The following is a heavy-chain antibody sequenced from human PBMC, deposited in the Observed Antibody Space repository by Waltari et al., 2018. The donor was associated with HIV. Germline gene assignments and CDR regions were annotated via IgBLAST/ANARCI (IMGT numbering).Heavy chain of an antibody. J-gene: IGHJ4*02. CDR1: GFTFSNAW. CDR2: SKSKTDGGPT. CDR3: TTDRYGDYVEGY. D-gene: IGHD4-17*01. Sequence: EVQLVESGGGLVKPGGSLRLSCAASGFTFSNAWMSWVRQAPGKGLEGVGRSKSKTDGGPTDHAAPGKGRFTISRDDSKNTLYLQMNSLKTEDTAVYYCTTDRYGDYVEGYWGQGTLVTVSS. V-gene: IGHV3-15*01.